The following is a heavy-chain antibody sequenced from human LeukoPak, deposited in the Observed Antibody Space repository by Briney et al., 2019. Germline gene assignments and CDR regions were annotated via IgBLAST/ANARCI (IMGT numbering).Heavy chain of an antibody. Sequence: GGSLRLSCAASGFTFTTHWMSWVRQAPGKGLEWVANIRQDGSDKHYLESVKGRFTISRDNAKNSLYLQMNSLRAEDTAVSYCARLSDTEGSSTSYRASDIWGQGTLVTVSS. J-gene: IGHJ3*02. CDR1: GFTFTTHW. CDR2: IRQDGSDK. V-gene: IGHV3-7*01. CDR3: ARLSDTEGSSTSYRASDI. D-gene: IGHD2-2*01.